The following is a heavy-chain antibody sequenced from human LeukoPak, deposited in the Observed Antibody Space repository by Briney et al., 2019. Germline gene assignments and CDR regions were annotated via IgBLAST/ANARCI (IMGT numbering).Heavy chain of an antibody. CDR3: AREYYYDSSGYTSYYFDY. V-gene: IGHV1-69*05. CDR1: GGTFSSYA. Sequence: SVKVSCKASGGTFSSYAISWVRQAPGQGLEWMGGIIPIFGTANYAQKFQGRVTITTDESTSTAYMELSSLRSEDTAVYYCAREYYYDSSGYTSYYFDYWGQGTPVTVSS. CDR2: IIPIFGTA. J-gene: IGHJ4*02. D-gene: IGHD3-22*01.